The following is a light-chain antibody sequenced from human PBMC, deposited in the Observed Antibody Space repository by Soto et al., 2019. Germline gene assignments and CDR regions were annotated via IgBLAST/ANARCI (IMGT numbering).Light chain of an antibody. V-gene: IGKV3D-15*01. J-gene: IGKJ4*01. Sequence: EIVMPQSPATLSVSPGETATLSCRASQYVSNKVAWYQQKPGQAPSLLIHGASTRATGIAARFSGSGSGTEFTLTISGLQSEDFATYYCQQYNNWPVTFGGGTKVDI. CDR1: QYVSNK. CDR2: GAS. CDR3: QQYNNWPVT.